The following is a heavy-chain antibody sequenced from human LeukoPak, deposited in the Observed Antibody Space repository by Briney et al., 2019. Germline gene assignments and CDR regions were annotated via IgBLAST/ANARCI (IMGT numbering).Heavy chain of an antibody. D-gene: IGHD4-17*01. CDR3: ARDSGYGDYVGNP. J-gene: IGHJ5*02. V-gene: IGHV1-18*01. CDR1: GYTFTTYG. CDR2: ISTYNGNT. Sequence: ASVKVSCKASGYTFTTYGISWVRQAPGQGLEWMGWISTYNGNTNYAQKLQDRVTMTTDTSTSTAYMEVRSLASDDTAVYYCARDSGYGDYVGNPWGQGTLVTVSS.